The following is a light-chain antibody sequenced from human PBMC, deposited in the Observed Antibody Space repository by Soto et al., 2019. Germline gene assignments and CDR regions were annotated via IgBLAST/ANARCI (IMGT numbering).Light chain of an antibody. CDR1: QSITTW. CDR2: KAS. CDR3: QQYNTYST. V-gene: IGKV1-5*03. J-gene: IGKJ1*01. Sequence: DIQMTQSPSTLSASVGDTVTITCRASQSITTWLAWYQQKPGKVPKLLIYKASSLESGVPSRFSGSGSGTEFTLTISSLQPDDFATYDCQQYNTYSTFGQGTKVESK.